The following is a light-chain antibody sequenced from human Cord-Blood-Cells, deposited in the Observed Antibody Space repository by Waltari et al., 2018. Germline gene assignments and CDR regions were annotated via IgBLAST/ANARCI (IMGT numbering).Light chain of an antibody. CDR2: KTS. J-gene: IGKJ2*01. Sequence: DIQMTQSPSTLSASVGARVTITCRASQRISSWLAWYQQKPGKAPKLLIYKTSSLESGVPSMFSGSGSGTEFTLTISSLQPDDFATYYCQQYNSYSYTFGQGTKLEIK. V-gene: IGKV1-5*03. CDR1: QRISSW. CDR3: QQYNSYSYT.